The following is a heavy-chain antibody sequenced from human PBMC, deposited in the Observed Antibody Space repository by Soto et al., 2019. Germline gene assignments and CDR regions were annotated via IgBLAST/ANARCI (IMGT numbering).Heavy chain of an antibody. CDR3: AKERAKYNWNYYYYYCGMDV. CDR2: ISWNSGSI. D-gene: IGHD1-7*01. CDR1: GFTFDDYA. J-gene: IGHJ6*02. V-gene: IGHV3-9*01. Sequence: GGSLRLSCAASGFTFDDYAMHWVRQAPGKGLEWVSGISWNSGSIGYADSVKGRFTISRDNAKNSLYLQMNSLRAEDTALYYYAKERAKYNWNYYYYYCGMDVWGQGTTVTVSS.